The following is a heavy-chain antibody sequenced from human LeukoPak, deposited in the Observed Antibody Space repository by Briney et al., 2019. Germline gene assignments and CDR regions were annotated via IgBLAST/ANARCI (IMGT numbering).Heavy chain of an antibody. CDR3: ARSHSSSWPFDY. V-gene: IGHV4-59*08. D-gene: IGHD6-13*01. CDR1: GVSISGDY. Sequence: SETLSLTCTVSGVSISGDYWSWIRQPPGKGLEWIGYIYFTGNTDHNPSLKSRVTLSMDTSKNQSSLKLSSVTAADTAVYYCARSHSSSWPFDYWGQGTPVTVSS. J-gene: IGHJ4*02. CDR2: IYFTGNT.